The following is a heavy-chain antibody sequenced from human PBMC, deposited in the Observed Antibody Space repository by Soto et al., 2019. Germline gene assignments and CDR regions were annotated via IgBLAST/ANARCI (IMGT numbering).Heavy chain of an antibody. CDR2: IKPDGSDQ. CDR3: TRAGGSYYFDF. J-gene: IGHJ4*02. D-gene: IGHD3-10*01. V-gene: IGHV3-7*01. CDR1: GFTFSSLW. Sequence: EVQLVESGGGLVLPGGSLRLSCAASGFTFSSLWMSWVRQAPGKGLESVANIKPDGSDQYYVDSVKGRFTISRDNARNSLYLQMNSLRGDDTAVYYCTRAGGSYYFDFWGQGTLVTVSA.